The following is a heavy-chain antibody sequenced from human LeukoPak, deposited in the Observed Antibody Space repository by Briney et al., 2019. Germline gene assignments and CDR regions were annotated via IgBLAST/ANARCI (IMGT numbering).Heavy chain of an antibody. Sequence: SETLSLTCTVSGGSVSSGSYYWSWIRQPPGKGLEWIGYLYYSGSTNYNPSLKSRVTISVDTSENQFSLKLTSVTAADTAVYYCARGSYYDRPSRSRVEYWGQGTLVTVSS. V-gene: IGHV4-61*01. D-gene: IGHD3-22*01. CDR2: LYYSGST. J-gene: IGHJ4*02. CDR3: ARGSYYDRPSRSRVEY. CDR1: GGSVSSGSYY.